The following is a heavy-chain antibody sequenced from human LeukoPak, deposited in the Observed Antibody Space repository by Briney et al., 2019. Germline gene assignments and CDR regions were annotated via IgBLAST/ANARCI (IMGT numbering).Heavy chain of an antibody. D-gene: IGHD6-13*01. CDR1: GSSFTSYW. V-gene: IGHV5-51*01. CDR2: IYPGDSDT. J-gene: IGHJ4*02. CDR3: ARIQRQQLDNYFDY. Sequence: GGSLQISCQGSGSSFTSYWIGWGRQVPGKGLEGMGIIYPGDSDTRYSPSFQGQVTISADKSISTAYLQWSSLKASDTAMYYCARIQRQQLDNYFDYWGQGTLVTASS.